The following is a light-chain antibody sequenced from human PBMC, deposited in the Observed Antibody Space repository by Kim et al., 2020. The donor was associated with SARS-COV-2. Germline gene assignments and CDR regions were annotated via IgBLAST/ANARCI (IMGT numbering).Light chain of an antibody. V-gene: IGKV1-5*01. J-gene: IGKJ1*01. CDR1: QNIRSW. Sequence: DIQMTQSPSTLSASVGDRVTISCRASQNIRSWLAWYQQKPGKAPKFLIYAASTLESGVPSRFRGTGSGTEFTLTISSLQPDDFATYYCQQYDSDPGTFGQGTKVDIK. CDR3: QQYDSDPGT. CDR2: AAS.